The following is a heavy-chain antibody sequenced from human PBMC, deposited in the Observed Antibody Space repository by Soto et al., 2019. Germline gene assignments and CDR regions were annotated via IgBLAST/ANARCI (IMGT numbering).Heavy chain of an antibody. CDR1: GFRFDDYA. V-gene: IGHV3-9*01. J-gene: IGHJ6*04. CDR3: VKIRGTQCVSYGTDF. Sequence: GGSLRLSCVASGFRFDDYAMQWVRQAPGKGLEWVAGIDWNSGSIGYADSVKGRFTISRDNAENSLYLEMKSLRGEDTALYYCVKIRGTQCVSYGTDFRGKGPTLTLS. D-gene: IGHD6-19*01. CDR2: IDWNSGSI.